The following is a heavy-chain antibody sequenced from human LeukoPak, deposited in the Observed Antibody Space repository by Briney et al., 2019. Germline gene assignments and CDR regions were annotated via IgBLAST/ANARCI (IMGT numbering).Heavy chain of an antibody. CDR3: ARDRGGYTYSHDY. D-gene: IGHD5-18*01. J-gene: IGHJ4*02. V-gene: IGHV4-4*02. CDR1: GGSISSNNW. CDR2: IYHDGST. Sequence: SETLSLTCAVSGGSISSNNWWIWVRQSPEKGLEWIGEIYHDGSTNYNPPLKSRVTISMDKSKNQLSLKLNFVTAADTAVYYCARDRGGYTYSHDYWGQGTQVTVSS.